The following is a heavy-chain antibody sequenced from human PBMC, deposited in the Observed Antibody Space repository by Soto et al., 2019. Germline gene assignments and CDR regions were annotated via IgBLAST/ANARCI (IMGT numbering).Heavy chain of an antibody. D-gene: IGHD6-19*01. CDR1: GFTFSSYG. CDR2: IWYDGSNK. J-gene: IGHJ6*02. Sequence: QVQLVESGGGVVQPGRSLRLSCAASGFTFSSYGMHWVRQAPGKGLEWVAVIWYDGSNKYYADSVKGRFTISRDNSKNTLYLQMNSLRAEDTAVYYCARVSVAGPDGAHYYYGMDVWGQGTTVTVSS. V-gene: IGHV3-33*01. CDR3: ARVSVAGPDGAHYYYGMDV.